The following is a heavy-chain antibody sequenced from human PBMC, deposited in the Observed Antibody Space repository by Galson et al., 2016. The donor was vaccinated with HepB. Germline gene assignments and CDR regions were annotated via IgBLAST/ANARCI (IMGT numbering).Heavy chain of an antibody. CDR2: IWFDGTTE. Sequence: SLRLSCAASGFIFSHFGMHWVRQAPGQGLEWVALIWFDGTTEYYADSVKGRFTVSRDNSKNTPYLQMNRLRVDDTAVYYCARDTGGGGYNPQHWGLGTLVTVSS. V-gene: IGHV3-33*01. J-gene: IGHJ4*01. CDR1: GFIFSHFG. D-gene: IGHD1-1*01. CDR3: ARDTGGGGYNPQH.